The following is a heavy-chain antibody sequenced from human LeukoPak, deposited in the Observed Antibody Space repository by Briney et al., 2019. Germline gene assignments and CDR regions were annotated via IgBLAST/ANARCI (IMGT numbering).Heavy chain of an antibody. J-gene: IGHJ4*02. CDR1: GYTFTSYG. D-gene: IGHD6-13*01. Sequence: VASVKVSCKASGYTFTSYGISWVRQAPGQGLEWMGWISAYNGNTSYAQKLQGRVTMTTDTSTSTAYMELRSLRSDDTAVYYCARDRRYSSSWYISYWGQGTLVTVSS. CDR3: ARDRRYSSSWYISY. V-gene: IGHV1-18*01. CDR2: ISAYNGNT.